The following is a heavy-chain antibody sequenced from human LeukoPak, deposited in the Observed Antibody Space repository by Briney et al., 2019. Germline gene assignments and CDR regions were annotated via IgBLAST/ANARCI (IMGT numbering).Heavy chain of an antibody. D-gene: IGHD6-13*01. J-gene: IGHJ4*02. V-gene: IGHV4-31*02. Sequence: SWVRQHPGKGLEWIGYIYYSGSTYYNPSLKSRVTISVDTSKNQFSLKLSSVTAADTAVYYCARSQQQLVLFDYWGQGTLVTVSS. CDR3: ARSQQQLVLFDY. CDR2: IYYSGST.